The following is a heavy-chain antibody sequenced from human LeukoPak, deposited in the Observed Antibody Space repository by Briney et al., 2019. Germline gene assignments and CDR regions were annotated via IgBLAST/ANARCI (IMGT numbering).Heavy chain of an antibody. CDR2: ISDDGRNK. Sequence: PGRSLRHFCAPSGFTFNNYGMHYVRQAPGKGLDWVAVISDDGRNKNYADSVKGRFTISRDSSNNTLYLQMNSLRAEDTGVYFCAKDRETTASGTFDFRGQGTLVTVSS. V-gene: IGHV3-30*18. D-gene: IGHD6-13*01. J-gene: IGHJ4*02. CDR3: AKDRETTASGTFDF. CDR1: GFTFNNYG.